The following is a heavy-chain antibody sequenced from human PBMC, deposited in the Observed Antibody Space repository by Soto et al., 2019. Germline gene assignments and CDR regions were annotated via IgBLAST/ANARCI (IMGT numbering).Heavy chain of an antibody. CDR1: GFTFSSYS. Sequence: CXRLSCAAAGFTFSSYSMSWVRQAPGKGLEWVSAISGSGGSTYYADSVKCRFTISRDNSKNTLYLQMNSLRAEDTAVYYCAKRGAGPFDYWGQGTLVTV. CDR2: ISGSGGST. V-gene: IGHV3-23*01. CDR3: AKRGAGPFDY. D-gene: IGHD1-26*01. J-gene: IGHJ4*02.